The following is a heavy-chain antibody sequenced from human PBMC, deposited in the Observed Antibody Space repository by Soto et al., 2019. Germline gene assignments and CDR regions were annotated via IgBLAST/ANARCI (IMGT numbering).Heavy chain of an antibody. D-gene: IGHD1-1*01. CDR3: ARHIHNQGFEYYFDS. V-gene: IGHV4-39*01. Sequence: SETLSLTCNASGGSITSSGSALGWIRPSPGKGLEWIGTIDYSGNIYYIPSLKSRITISVDTSKNQISLKLSSVTAADTAVYYCARHIHNQGFEYYFDSWGQGTLVTVSS. CDR1: GGSITSSGSA. CDR2: IDYSGNI. J-gene: IGHJ4*02.